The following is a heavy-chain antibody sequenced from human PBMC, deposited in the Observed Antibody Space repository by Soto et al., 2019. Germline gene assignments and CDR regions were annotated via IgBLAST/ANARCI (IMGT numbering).Heavy chain of an antibody. CDR2: IYYSGSA. D-gene: IGHD1-20*01. J-gene: IGHJ4*02. CDR3: AREGNNPTY. Sequence: SETLSLTCTVSCGSISSSDYYWGWIRQPPGKGLEWIGNIYYSGSASYNPSLKSRVTISVDTSKNTLYLQMSSLGAEDTAVYCCAREGNNPTYWGLGTLVTVSS. CDR1: CGSISSSDYY. V-gene: IGHV4-39*02.